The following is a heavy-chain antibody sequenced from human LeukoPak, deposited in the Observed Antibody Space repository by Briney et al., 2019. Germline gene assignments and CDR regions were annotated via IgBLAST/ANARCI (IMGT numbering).Heavy chain of an antibody. V-gene: IGHV4-39*07. CDR2: IYYSGST. CDR1: GGSISSSSYY. Sequence: SETLSLTCTVSGGSISSSSYYWGWIRHPPGKGLEWIGSIYYSGSTYYNPSLKSRVTISVDTSKNQFSLKLSSVTAADTAVYYCVRGKIAARPRGAFDIWGQGTMVTVSS. CDR3: VRGKIAARPRGAFDI. J-gene: IGHJ3*02. D-gene: IGHD6-6*01.